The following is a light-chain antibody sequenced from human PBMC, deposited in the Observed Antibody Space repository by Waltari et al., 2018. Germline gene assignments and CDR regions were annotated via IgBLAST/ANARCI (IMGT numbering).Light chain of an antibody. CDR2: GTS. V-gene: IGLV1-40*01. Sequence: QSVLTQPPSVSGAPGQRVTISCTVSGSNIATGYDVHWYQQLPGKAPKLLIYGTSTRPLGVPDRYFGSQSGTSASLAITGLQAEDEADYYCQSYDTSLSVVFGGGTKLTVL. J-gene: IGLJ2*01. CDR3: QSYDTSLSVV. CDR1: GSNIATGYD.